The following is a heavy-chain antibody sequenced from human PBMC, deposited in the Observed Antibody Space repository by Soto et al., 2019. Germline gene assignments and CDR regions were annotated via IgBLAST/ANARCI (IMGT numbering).Heavy chain of an antibody. J-gene: IGHJ4*02. CDR1: GGSISSYY. Sequence: QVQLQESGPGLVKPSETLSLTCTVSGGSISSYYWSWIRQPPGKGLEWIGYIYYSGSTNYNPSLKSRVTISVDTYKDQCSLKLSAVTAAYTAVYYCARRYGSSFDYWGQGTLVTVSS. D-gene: IGHD6-13*01. CDR2: IYYSGST. V-gene: IGHV4-59*08. CDR3: ARRYGSSFDY.